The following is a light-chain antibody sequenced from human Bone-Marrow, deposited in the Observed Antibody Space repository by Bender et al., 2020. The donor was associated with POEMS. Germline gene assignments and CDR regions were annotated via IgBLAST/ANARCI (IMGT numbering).Light chain of an antibody. CDR1: ISD. CDR3: SSYASNKVL. V-gene: IGLV2-8*01. J-gene: IGLJ2*01. CDR2: DVY. Sequence: QSALTQPPSASGSPGQSVTISCTGPISDVSWYQQHPGKVPRLIIYDVYKRPSGVPDRFSGSKSGNTASLTVSGLQAEDEADYYCSSYASNKVLFGGGTQLTVL.